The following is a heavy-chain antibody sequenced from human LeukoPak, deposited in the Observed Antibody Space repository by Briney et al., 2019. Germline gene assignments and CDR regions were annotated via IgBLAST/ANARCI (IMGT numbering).Heavy chain of an antibody. J-gene: IGHJ1*01. V-gene: IGHV1-24*01. CDR2: FDPEDGDT. CDR1: GYTLTELS. CDR3: ATVIKFLPLLYFQH. D-gene: IGHD3-16*02. Sequence: ASVNVSCKFSGYTLTELSMHWVRQAHGKGEGWMGGFDPEDGDTIYSRKFQGRLPMTEDTSTDTAYMELRSLRSEDTAVYYCATVIKFLPLLYFQHWGQGTLATVSS.